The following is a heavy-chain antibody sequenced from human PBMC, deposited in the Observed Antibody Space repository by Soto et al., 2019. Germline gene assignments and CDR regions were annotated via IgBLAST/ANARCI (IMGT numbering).Heavy chain of an antibody. CDR3: VKGRGFGGWYAYYFDY. CDR1: GFSFSSYG. D-gene: IGHD6-19*01. CDR2: SGSGGSI. V-gene: IGHV3-23*01. J-gene: IGHJ4*02. Sequence: EVQLLESGGGLVQPGGSLRLSCAASGFSFSSYGMSWVRQAPGKGLEWVSGSGSGGSIHYADSVKGRFTIFRDNSKNTLYLQMNSLRAEDTAEYYCVKGRGFGGWYAYYFDYWGQGTLVTVSS.